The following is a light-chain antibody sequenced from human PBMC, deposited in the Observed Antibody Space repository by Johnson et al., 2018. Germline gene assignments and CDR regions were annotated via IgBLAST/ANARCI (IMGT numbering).Light chain of an antibody. V-gene: IGLV1-51*02. J-gene: IGLJ1*01. CDR3: GTWDSSLSAGNV. CDR1: SSNIGNNY. CDR2: ENN. Sequence: QSVLTQPPSVSAAPGQKVTISCSGSSSNIGNNYVSWYQQLPGTAPKLPIYENNKRPSGIPDRFSGSKSGTSATLGITGLQTGDEADDYCGTWDSSLSAGNVFGTGTKVTVL.